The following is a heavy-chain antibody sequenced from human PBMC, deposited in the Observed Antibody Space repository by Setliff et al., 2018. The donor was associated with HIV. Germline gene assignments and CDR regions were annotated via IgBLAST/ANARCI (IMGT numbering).Heavy chain of an antibody. CDR1: GYTFTSYG. Sequence: VASVKVSCKASGYTFTSYGISWVRQAPGQGLEWMGWISAYNGNTNYAQKLQGRVTMTTDTSTSTAYMELRSLRSDDTAVCYCARVRLIFTMIVVVSGAFDIWGQGTMVTVSS. V-gene: IGHV1-18*01. J-gene: IGHJ3*02. CDR3: ARVRLIFTMIVVVSGAFDI. D-gene: IGHD3-22*01. CDR2: ISAYNGNT.